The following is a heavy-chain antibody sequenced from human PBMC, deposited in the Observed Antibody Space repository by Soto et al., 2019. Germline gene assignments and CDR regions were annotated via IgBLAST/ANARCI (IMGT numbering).Heavy chain of an antibody. CDR2: IRGSGAES. J-gene: IGHJ5*02. CDR1: GLSFSNFA. V-gene: IGHV3-23*01. CDR3: ARSEGADGVVWFDT. D-gene: IGHD1-26*01. Sequence: EVQLLQSGGDLVQPGGSLRVSCVASGLSFSNFAMSWSRQAPGKGLEWVSGIRGSGAESHYADSVRGRFTISRDNSKNTVYLEMHSLNVGDTAVYYCARSEGADGVVWFDTWGQGTLVTVSS.